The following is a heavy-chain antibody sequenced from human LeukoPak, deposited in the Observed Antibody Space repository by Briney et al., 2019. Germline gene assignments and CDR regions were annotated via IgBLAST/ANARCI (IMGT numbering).Heavy chain of an antibody. Sequence: SQTLSLSCAISGDSVSSNSAAWNWIRQSPSRGLEWLGRTYYRSKWYNDYAVSVKSRITINPDTSENQFSLQLNSVTPEDTAVYYCARNPAGYCSGGSCYLGNNWFDPWGQGTLVTVSS. V-gene: IGHV6-1*01. CDR1: GDSVSSNSAA. D-gene: IGHD2-15*01. CDR3: ARNPAGYCSGGSCYLGNNWFDP. J-gene: IGHJ5*02. CDR2: TYYRSKWYN.